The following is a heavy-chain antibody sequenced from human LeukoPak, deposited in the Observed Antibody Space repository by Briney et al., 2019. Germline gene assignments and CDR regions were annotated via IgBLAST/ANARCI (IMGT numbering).Heavy chain of an antibody. J-gene: IGHJ6*02. CDR2: NWSSSGT. D-gene: IGHD3-10*01. CDR1: GFNSEDHA. V-gene: IGHV3-9*02. CDR3: VKDMNPGGADV. Sequence: GGSLRLSCVVSGFNSEDHAMHWARQAPGKGLEWVSGNWSSSGTGYADSVKGRFTVSRDSAKNSLYLQLNSLRPEDTALYYCVKDMNPGGADVWGQGTTVTVSS.